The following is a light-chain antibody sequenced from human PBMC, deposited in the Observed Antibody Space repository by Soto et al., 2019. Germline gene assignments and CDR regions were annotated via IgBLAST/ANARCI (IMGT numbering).Light chain of an antibody. V-gene: IGKV3-15*01. J-gene: IGKJ2*01. CDR2: GAS. CDR1: QSVSSN. Sequence: EIVMTQSPATLSVSPGERATLSCRASQSVSSNLAWYQQKPGQAPRLHIYGASTRATGIPARFSGSGSGTDFTLTISSLQSEDFAVYYCQQYNNWPYTFGQGTKLEIK. CDR3: QQYNNWPYT.